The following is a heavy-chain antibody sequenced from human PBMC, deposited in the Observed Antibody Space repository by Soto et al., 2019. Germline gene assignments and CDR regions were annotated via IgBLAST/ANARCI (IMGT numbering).Heavy chain of an antibody. CDR1: GFVFSTYS. V-gene: IGHV3-48*02. CDR2: ISSSSSTI. D-gene: IGHD2-15*01. Sequence: EVQLVESGGGLVQPGGSLRLSCAASGFVFSTYSMNWVRQAPGKGLEWVSYISSSSSTIYYADSVQCRFTISRDNAKNSLYLQVNSLRDEDMAVYYCARPAGRVDYFDYWGQGTLVTVSS. J-gene: IGHJ4*02. CDR3: ARPAGRVDYFDY.